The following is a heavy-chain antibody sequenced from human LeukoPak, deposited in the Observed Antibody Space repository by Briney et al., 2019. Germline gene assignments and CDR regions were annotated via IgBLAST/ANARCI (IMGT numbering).Heavy chain of an antibody. V-gene: IGHV1-18*01. CDR1: GYTFTSYG. CDR2: ISAYNGNT. J-gene: IGHJ4*02. CDR3: ARDGEVEYSSSSDFDY. D-gene: IGHD6-6*01. Sequence: ASVKVSCKASGYTFTSYGISWVRQAPGQGLEWMGWISAYNGNTNYAQNFQGRVTMTRDTSISTAYMELSRLRSDDTAVYYCARDGEVEYSSSSDFDYWGQGTLVTVSS.